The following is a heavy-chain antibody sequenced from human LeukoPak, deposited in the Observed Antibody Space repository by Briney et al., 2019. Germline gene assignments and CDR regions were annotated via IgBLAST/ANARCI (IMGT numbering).Heavy chain of an antibody. CDR3: AREGSSNSFDY. CDR1: GGAFSSYA. CDR2: INPSGGST. Sequence: ASVKVSCKASGGAFSSYAISWVRQAPGQGLEWMGIINPSGGSTSYAQKFQGGVTMTRDMSTSTVYMELSSLRSEDTAMYYCAREGSSNSFDYWGQGTLVTVSS. J-gene: IGHJ4*02. D-gene: IGHD2-15*01. V-gene: IGHV1-46*01.